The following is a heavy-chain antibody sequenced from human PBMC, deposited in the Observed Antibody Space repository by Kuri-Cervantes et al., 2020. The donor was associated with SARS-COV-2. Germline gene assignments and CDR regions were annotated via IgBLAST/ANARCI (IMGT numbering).Heavy chain of an antibody. D-gene: IGHD1-1*01. CDR3: ARGPTGDAFDI. J-gene: IGHJ3*02. Sequence: GSLRLSCIVSGGSISSYYWSWIRQPPGKGLEWIGYIYYSGSTNYNPSLKSRVTISVDTSKNQFSLKLSSVTAADTAVYYCARGPTGDAFDIWGQGTMVTVSS. CDR1: GGSISSYY. CDR2: IYYSGST. V-gene: IGHV4-59*01.